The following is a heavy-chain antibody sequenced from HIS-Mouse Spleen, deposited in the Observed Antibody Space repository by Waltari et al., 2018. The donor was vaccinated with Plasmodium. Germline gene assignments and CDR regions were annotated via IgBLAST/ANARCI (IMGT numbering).Heavy chain of an antibody. CDR1: GCSISCGGYS. J-gene: IGHJ1*01. CDR2: IYYRGST. Sequence: QVQLQESCPGLVKPSQTLSLTCPVSGCSISCGGYSWSGHRQHPRKGLEWIGYIYYRGSTYYNPSLKSRVTISVDTSKNQFSLKLSSVTAADTAVYYCARAPKRRNYYDSSGYRPAEYFQHWGQGTLVTVSS. D-gene: IGHD3-22*01. V-gene: IGHV4-31*03. CDR3: ARAPKRRNYYDSSGYRPAEYFQH.